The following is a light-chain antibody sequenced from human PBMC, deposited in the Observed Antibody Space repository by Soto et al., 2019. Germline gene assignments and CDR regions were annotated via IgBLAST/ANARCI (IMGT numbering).Light chain of an antibody. V-gene: IGKV1-16*02. J-gene: IGKJ5*01. CDR2: AAS. Sequence: IQMTQSTSSLSASVGDRVTITCRASQGISRNLAWIQQRPGKAPKSLVYAASNLESGVPTKFSGSGSGTDFTLTISSLQPEDFATYYCQQYSSYPLTFGQGTRLEI. CDR1: QGISRN. CDR3: QQYSSYPLT.